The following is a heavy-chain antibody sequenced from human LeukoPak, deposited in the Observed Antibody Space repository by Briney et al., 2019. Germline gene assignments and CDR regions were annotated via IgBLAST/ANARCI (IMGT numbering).Heavy chain of an antibody. J-gene: IGHJ5*02. Sequence: SETLCLTRILSGGSLNSANYNWGWIRQPPGKGLEWIGTIYYTGTTYYNPSLKSRLTIYVDTSKNQFSLKLTSVTAADPAVYYCARHDYYGSLNWFDPWGQGTLITVSS. D-gene: IGHD3-10*01. V-gene: IGHV4-39*01. CDR3: ARHDYYGSLNWFDP. CDR1: GGSLNSANYN. CDR2: IYYTGTT.